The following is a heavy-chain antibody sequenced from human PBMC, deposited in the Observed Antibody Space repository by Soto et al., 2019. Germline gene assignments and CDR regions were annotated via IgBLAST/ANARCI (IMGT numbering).Heavy chain of an antibody. CDR2: ISGSGGST. CDR3: AKDSSSWYGAYYYYYMDV. CDR1: GFTFSSYA. V-gene: IGHV3-23*01. J-gene: IGHJ6*03. Sequence: EVQLLESGGGLVQPGGSLRLSCAASGFTFSSYAMSWVRQAPGKGLEWVSAISGSGGSTYYADSVKGRFTISRDNFKNTLYLQMNSLRAEDTAVYYCAKDSSSWYGAYYYYYMDVWGKGTTVTVSS. D-gene: IGHD6-13*01.